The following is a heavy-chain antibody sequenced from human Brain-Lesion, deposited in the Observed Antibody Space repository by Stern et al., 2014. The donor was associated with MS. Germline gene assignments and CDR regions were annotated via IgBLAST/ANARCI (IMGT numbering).Heavy chain of an antibody. V-gene: IGHV3-9*01. CDR3: ARGRGVFCYYYAMDV. D-gene: IGHD3-10*01. J-gene: IGHJ6*02. CDR1: GFRFGDYA. CDR2: VSWNSLNL. Sequence: VQLVESGGDLVQPARSLRLSCVASGFRFGDYAMPWVRQAPGQGLEWVSGVSWNSLNLGYAESVKGRFTIPRNNTANSLYLQINSLRPEDTALYYCARGRGVFCYYYAMDVWGQGTTVTVSS.